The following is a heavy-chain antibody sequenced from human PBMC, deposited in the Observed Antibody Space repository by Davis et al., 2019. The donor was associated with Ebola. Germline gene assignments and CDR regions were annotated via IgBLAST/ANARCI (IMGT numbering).Heavy chain of an antibody. D-gene: IGHD2-21*01. Sequence: GGSLRLSCDTSGYSFLSYWIGWVRQMPGKGLELMGIIYPIDSDTRYSPSFQGQVTISADKSTTAAYLQWSSLRASDTAIYYCARRLAIRNDAFDVWGQGTMVTVSS. CDR1: GYSFLSYW. V-gene: IGHV5-51*01. CDR3: ARRLAIRNDAFDV. CDR2: IYPIDSDT. J-gene: IGHJ3*01.